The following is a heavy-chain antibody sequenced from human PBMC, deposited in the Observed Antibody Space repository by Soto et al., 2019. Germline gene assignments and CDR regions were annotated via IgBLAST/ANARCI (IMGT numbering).Heavy chain of an antibody. D-gene: IGHD5-12*01. CDR1: GGYMSTSAYY. J-gene: IGHJ4*02. CDR3: ASRVEGLYSGNDRYYFDY. V-gene: IGHV4-39*01. Sequence: SETLSLTCTVSGGYMSTSAYYWGWIRQPPGKGLEWIGTIYYSGTSYHNPSLKSRVTISVDTSKNQFSLTLTSVTAADTAVYYCASRVEGLYSGNDRYYFDYWGQGTLVTVSS. CDR2: IYYSGTS.